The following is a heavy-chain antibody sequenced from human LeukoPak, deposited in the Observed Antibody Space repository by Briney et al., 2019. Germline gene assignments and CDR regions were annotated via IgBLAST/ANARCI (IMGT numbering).Heavy chain of an antibody. Sequence: GGSLRLSCAASGFTVSSDYMSWVRQAPGKGLEWVSVIYSGGSTYYADSVKGRFTISRDKSKNTVYLQMNSLRFEDTAMYYCASNWFDPWGQGTLVTVSS. CDR1: GFTVSSDY. CDR2: IYSGGST. V-gene: IGHV3-53*05. CDR3: ASNWFDP. J-gene: IGHJ5*02.